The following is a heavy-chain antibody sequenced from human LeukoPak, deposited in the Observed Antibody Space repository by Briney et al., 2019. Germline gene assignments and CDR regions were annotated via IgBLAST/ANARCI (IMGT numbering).Heavy chain of an antibody. CDR1: GGSLNDYY. CDR3: ARLRGNYFPDY. V-gene: IGHV4-59*01. J-gene: IGHJ4*02. CDR2: IFYSGAT. D-gene: IGHD4-11*01. Sequence: SETLSLTCAVPGGSLNDYYWTWIRQPLGKGLEWIAYIFYSGATNYNPSLRSRVTISVDTSKNQFSLRLSSVTAADTAVYYCARLRGNYFPDYWGQGTLVTVSS.